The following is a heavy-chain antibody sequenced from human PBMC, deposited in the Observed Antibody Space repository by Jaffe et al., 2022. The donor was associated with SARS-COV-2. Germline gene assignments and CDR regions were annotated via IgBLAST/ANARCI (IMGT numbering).Heavy chain of an antibody. J-gene: IGHJ5*02. V-gene: IGHV3-49*04. CDR1: GFTFGDYA. CDR2: IRSKAYGGTT. Sequence: EVQLVESGGGLVQPGRSLRLSCTASGFTFGDYAMSWVRQAPGKGLEWVGFIRSKAYGGTTEYAASVKGRFTISRDDSKSIAYLQMNSLKTEDTAVYYCTIDVVVAAGGWFDPWGQGTLVTVSS. D-gene: IGHD2-15*01. CDR3: TIDVVVAAGGWFDP.